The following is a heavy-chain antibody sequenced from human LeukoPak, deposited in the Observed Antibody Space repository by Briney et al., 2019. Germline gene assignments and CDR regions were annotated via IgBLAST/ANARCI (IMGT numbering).Heavy chain of an antibody. CDR2: ISAYNGNT. CDR3: ARSGGWYLVKTSRYNWFDP. Sequence: ASVKVSCKASGYTLTSYGISWVRQAPGQGLEWMGWISAYNGNTNYAQKLQGRVTMTTDTSTSTAYMELRSLRSDDTAVYYCARSGGWYLVKTSRYNWFDPWGQGTLVTVSS. D-gene: IGHD6-19*01. CDR1: GYTLTSYG. J-gene: IGHJ5*02. V-gene: IGHV1-18*01.